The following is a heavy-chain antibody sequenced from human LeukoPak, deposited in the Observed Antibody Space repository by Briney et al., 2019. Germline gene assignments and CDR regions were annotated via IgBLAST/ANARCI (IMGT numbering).Heavy chain of an antibody. V-gene: IGHV1-69*05. CDR3: ARLVDYYGSGTLDY. Sequence: SVKVSCKASGGTFSSYAISWVRQAPGQGLEWMGRIIPIFGTANYAQKFQGRVTITTDESTSTAYMELSGLRSEDTAVYYCARLVDYYGSGTLDYWGQGTLVTVSS. CDR1: GGTFSSYA. D-gene: IGHD3-10*01. CDR2: IIPIFGTA. J-gene: IGHJ4*02.